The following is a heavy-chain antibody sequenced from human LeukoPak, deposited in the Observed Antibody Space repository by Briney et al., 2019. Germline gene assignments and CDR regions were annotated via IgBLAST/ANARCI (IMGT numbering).Heavy chain of an antibody. Sequence: ASETLSLTCTVSVGSISNYYWSWIRQPAGKGLEWIGRISTSGSTNYNPSLKSRAAMSVDTSKNQFSLTVNSVTAADTAVYYCARDYWNYGSRRDWFDPWGQGTLVTVSS. CDR2: ISTSGST. V-gene: IGHV4-4*07. CDR3: ARDYWNYGSRRDWFDP. D-gene: IGHD1-7*01. CDR1: VGSISNYY. J-gene: IGHJ5*02.